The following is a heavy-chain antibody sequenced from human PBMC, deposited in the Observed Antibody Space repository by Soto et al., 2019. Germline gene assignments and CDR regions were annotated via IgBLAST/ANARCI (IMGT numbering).Heavy chain of an antibody. CDR1: GFTFSNAW. Sequence: GGSLRLSCAASGFTFSNAWMSWVRQAPGKGLEWVGRIKSKTDGGTTDYAAPVKGRFTISRDDSKNTLYLQMNSLKTEDTAVYYCTTDLASSTGGLYYYYYYMDVWGKGTTVTVSS. CDR3: TTDLASSTGGLYYYYYYMDV. J-gene: IGHJ6*03. V-gene: IGHV3-15*01. CDR2: IKSKTDGGTT. D-gene: IGHD3-3*02.